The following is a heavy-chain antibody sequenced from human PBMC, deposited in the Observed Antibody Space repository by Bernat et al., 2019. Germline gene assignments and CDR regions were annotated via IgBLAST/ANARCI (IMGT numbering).Heavy chain of an antibody. V-gene: IGHV4-59*08. J-gene: IGHJ6*03. CDR3: ARQGTEVVVVAANRGYYYYYMDV. Sequence: QVQLQESGPGLVKPSETLSLTCTVSGGSISSYYWSWIRQPPGKGLEWIGYIYYSGSTNYNPSLKSRVTISVDTSKNQFSLKLSSVTAADTAVYYCARQGTEVVVVAANRGYYYYYMDVWGKGTTVTVSS. D-gene: IGHD2-15*01. CDR2: IYYSGST. CDR1: GGSISSYY.